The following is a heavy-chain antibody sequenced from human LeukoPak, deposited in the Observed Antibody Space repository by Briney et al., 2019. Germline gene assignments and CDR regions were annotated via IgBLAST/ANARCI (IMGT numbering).Heavy chain of an antibody. Sequence: PSETLSLTCTVSGGSISSSSYYWGWIRQPPGKGLEWIGSIYYSGSTYYNPSLKSRVTISVDTSKNQFSLKLSSVTAADTAVYYCARDWNSGYDLTGAWFDPWGQGTLVTVSS. CDR3: ARDWNSGYDLTGAWFDP. CDR2: IYYSGST. J-gene: IGHJ5*02. CDR1: GGSISSSSYY. V-gene: IGHV4-39*07. D-gene: IGHD5-12*01.